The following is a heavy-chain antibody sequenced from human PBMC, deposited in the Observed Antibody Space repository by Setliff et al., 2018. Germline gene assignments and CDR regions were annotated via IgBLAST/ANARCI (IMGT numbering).Heavy chain of an antibody. D-gene: IGHD2-8*01. Sequence: SGGSLRLSCAASGITFDAFGMSWVRQAPGKGLEWVSGMNGDGSSVGYADSVRGRFTISRDNAKNSLYLQMNSLRAEDTAMYYCARDGVMYGMDVWGQGTTVTVSS. V-gene: IGHV3-20*04. CDR3: ARDGVMYGMDV. J-gene: IGHJ6*02. CDR1: GITFDAFG. CDR2: MNGDGSSV.